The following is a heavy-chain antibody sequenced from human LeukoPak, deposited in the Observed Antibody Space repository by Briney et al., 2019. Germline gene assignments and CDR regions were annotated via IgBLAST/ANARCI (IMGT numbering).Heavy chain of an antibody. CDR2: IIPIFDTA. J-gene: IGHJ6*03. V-gene: IGHV1-69*13. CDR1: GGTFSNYA. Sequence: ASVKVSCKASGGTFSNYAISWVRQAPGQGLEWMGGIIPIFDTADYAQKFQGRLTITADESTSTAYMELSSLRSEDTAVYYCARGYSGYDRYYYYMDVWGKGTTVTVSS. D-gene: IGHD5-12*01. CDR3: ARGYSGYDRYYYYMDV.